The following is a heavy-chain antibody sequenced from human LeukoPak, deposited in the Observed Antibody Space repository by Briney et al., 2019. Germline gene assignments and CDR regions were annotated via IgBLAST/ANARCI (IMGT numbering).Heavy chain of an antibody. CDR2: IRYDGSNK. D-gene: IGHD2-21*01. Sequence: PGGSLRLSCAASGFTFSSYGMHWVRQAPGKGLEWVAFIRYDGSNKYYADSVKGRFTISRDNSKNTLYLQMNSLRAEDTAVYYCAKDSIAYCGGDCYPEYFQHWGQGTLVTVSS. V-gene: IGHV3-30*02. J-gene: IGHJ1*01. CDR1: GFTFSSYG. CDR3: AKDSIAYCGGDCYPEYFQH.